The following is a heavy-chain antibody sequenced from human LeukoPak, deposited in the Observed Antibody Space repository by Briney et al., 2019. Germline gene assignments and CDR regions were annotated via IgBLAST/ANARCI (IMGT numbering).Heavy chain of an antibody. J-gene: IGHJ4*02. CDR3: ARVAAAGRGFDY. Sequence: ASVKVSCKASGYTFTGYYMHWVRQAPGQGLEWMGWINPNSGGTNYAQKFQGRVTMTRDTSISTAYVELSRLRSDDTAVYYCARVAAAGRGFDYWGQGTLVTVSS. V-gene: IGHV1-2*02. CDR1: GYTFTGYY. D-gene: IGHD6-13*01. CDR2: INPNSGGT.